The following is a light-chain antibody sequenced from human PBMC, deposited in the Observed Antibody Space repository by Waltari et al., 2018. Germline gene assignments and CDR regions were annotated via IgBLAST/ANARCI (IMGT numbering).Light chain of an antibody. J-gene: IGKJ5*01. CDR1: QSVSSY. CDR3: QQRSNWPPKIT. Sequence: EIVLTQSPATLSLSPGERATLSCRASQSVSSYLAWYQQKPGQAPRLLIYDASNRATGIPARFSGSGSRTDFTLTISSLEPEDFAVYYCQQRSNWPPKITFGQGTRLE. CDR2: DAS. V-gene: IGKV3-11*01.